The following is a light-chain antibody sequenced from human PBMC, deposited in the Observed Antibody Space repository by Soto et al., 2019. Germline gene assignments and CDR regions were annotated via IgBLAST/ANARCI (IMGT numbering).Light chain of an antibody. CDR2: EVS. V-gene: IGLV2-14*01. J-gene: IGLJ2*01. Sequence: QSALTQPASVSGSPGQSITISCTGTSSDVGGYKYVSWYQQHPDKAPKLIIFEVSNRPSGISSRFSGSKSGNTASLTISGRQAEDEADYYCASSTSSSTSLIFGRGTKLTVL. CDR1: SSDVGGYKY. CDR3: ASSTSSSTSLI.